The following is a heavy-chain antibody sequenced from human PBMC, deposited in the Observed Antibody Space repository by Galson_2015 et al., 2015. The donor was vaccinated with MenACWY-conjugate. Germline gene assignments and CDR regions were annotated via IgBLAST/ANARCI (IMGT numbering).Heavy chain of an antibody. CDR3: ARDTHSSGFDAFDI. CDR2: ISSSSSYT. J-gene: IGHJ3*02. Sequence: SLRLSCAASGFTFSDYYMSWIRQAPGKGLEWVSYISSSSSYTNYADSVKGRFTISRDNAKNSLYLQMNSLRAEDTAVYYCARDTHSSGFDAFDIWGQGTVVTVSS. D-gene: IGHD6-19*01. CDR1: GFTFSDYY. V-gene: IGHV3-11*05.